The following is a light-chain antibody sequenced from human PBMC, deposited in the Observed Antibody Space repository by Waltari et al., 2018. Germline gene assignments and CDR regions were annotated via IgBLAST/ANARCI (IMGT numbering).Light chain of an antibody. V-gene: IGKV3-20*01. CDR1: QSVTSA. J-gene: IGKJ1*01. Sequence: EIVLTQSPGTLSLSPGESATLSCRSSQSVTSALAWYQQKPGQAPRLLIYGASNRATGSPDRFSGIGSGTGFSLTSSSREPEDFAVYCCERYLRLPVTFGQGTNVEGK. CDR2: GAS. CDR3: ERYLRLPVT.